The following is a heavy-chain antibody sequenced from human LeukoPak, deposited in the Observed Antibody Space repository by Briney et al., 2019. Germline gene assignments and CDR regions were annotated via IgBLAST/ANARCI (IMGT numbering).Heavy chain of an antibody. CDR1: GYTFTGYY. CDR2: INPNSGGT. D-gene: IGHD5-18*01. V-gene: IGHV1-2*02. Sequence: ASVKVSCKASGYTFTGYYMHWVRQAPGQGLEWMGWINPNSGGTNYAQKFQGRVTMTRDTSISTAYMELSRLRSDDTAVYYCTRGPVPLRGYSYGSSQPFDPWGQGTLVTASS. J-gene: IGHJ5*02. CDR3: TRGPVPLRGYSYGSSQPFDP.